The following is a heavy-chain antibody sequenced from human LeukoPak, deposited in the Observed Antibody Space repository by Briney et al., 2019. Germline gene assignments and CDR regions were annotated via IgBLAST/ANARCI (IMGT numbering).Heavy chain of an antibody. V-gene: IGHV1-18*01. Sequence: GASVKVSCKASGYTFTSYAINWVRQAPGQGLEWMGWINPYNGNTNYTQKLQGRVTMTTDTSTNTAYMELRSLRSDDTAVYYCARGLILLQYFEMSRGYFDYWGQGTLVTVSS. CDR1: GYTFTSYA. CDR3: ARGLILLQYFEMSRGYFDY. CDR2: INPYNGNT. J-gene: IGHJ4*02. D-gene: IGHD3-9*01.